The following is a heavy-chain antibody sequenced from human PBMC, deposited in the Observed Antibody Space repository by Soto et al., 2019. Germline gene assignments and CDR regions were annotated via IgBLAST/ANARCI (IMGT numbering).Heavy chain of an antibody. CDR2: ISDDGSNK. Sequence: QVQLVESGGGVVQPGRSLRLSCAASGFTFSSYGMHWVRQAPGKGLEWVAVISDDGSNKYYADSLKGRFTISRDNTTNTVDLQMNSLKAEDTAVYYCAKECVSGTSGWSFDDWGQGTLVTVSS. V-gene: IGHV3-30*18. D-gene: IGHD2-8*01. J-gene: IGHJ4*02. CDR3: AKECVSGTSGWSFDD. CDR1: GFTFSSYG.